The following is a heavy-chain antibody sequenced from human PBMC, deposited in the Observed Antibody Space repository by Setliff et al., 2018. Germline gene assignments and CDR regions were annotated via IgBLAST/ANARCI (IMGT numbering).Heavy chain of an antibody. V-gene: IGHV1-46*01. CDR2: INPGGGSA. Sequence: GASVKVSCKASGYGLTTYYVHWVRQAPGQGLEWMGIINPGGGSASYAQKFQSRVTMTRDTSTSTFYMELSMLRSEDTAVYYCARGGMAAAGRKGVLEYWGQGSLVTVSS. CDR3: ARGGMAAAGRKGVLEY. J-gene: IGHJ4*02. D-gene: IGHD6-13*01. CDR1: GYGLTTYY.